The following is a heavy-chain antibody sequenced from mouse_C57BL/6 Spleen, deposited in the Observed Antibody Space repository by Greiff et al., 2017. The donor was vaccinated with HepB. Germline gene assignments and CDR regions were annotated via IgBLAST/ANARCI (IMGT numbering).Heavy chain of an antibody. CDR2: ISYDGSN. V-gene: IGHV3-6*01. D-gene: IGHD2-5*01. CDR1: GYSITSGYY. CDR3: ARGDSNFDY. Sequence: DVKLQESGPGLVKPSQSLSLTCSVTGYSITSGYYWNWIRQFPGNKLEWMGYISYDGSNNYNPSLKNRISITRDTSKNQLFLKLNSVTTEDTATYYCARGDSNFDYWGQGTTLTVSS. J-gene: IGHJ2*01.